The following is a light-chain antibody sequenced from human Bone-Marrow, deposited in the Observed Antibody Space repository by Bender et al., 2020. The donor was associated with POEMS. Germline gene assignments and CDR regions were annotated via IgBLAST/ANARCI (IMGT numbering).Light chain of an antibody. Sequence: QSALTQPASVSGSPGQSITISCTGTTSDVGTYNLVSWYQQHPGKAPKLMISDVSYRPSGVSNRFSGSKSDNTASLTISGLQAEDEADFYCCSYADNSVWVFGGGTKLTVL. CDR2: DVS. V-gene: IGLV2-23*02. CDR3: CSYADNSVWV. J-gene: IGLJ3*02. CDR1: TSDVGTYNL.